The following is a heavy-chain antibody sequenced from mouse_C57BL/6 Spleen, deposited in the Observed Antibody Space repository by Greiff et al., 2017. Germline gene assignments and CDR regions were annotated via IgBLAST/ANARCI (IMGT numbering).Heavy chain of an antibody. V-gene: IGHV1-18*01. D-gene: IGHD1-1*01. J-gene: IGHJ3*01. Sequence: VQLQQSGPELVKPGASVKIPCKASGYTFTDYNMDWVKQSHGKSLEWIGDINPNNGGTIYNQKFKGKATLTVDKSSSTAYMELRSLTSEDTAVYYCARGIYNPFAYWGQGTLVTVSA. CDR2: INPNNGGT. CDR3: ARGIYNPFAY. CDR1: GYTFTDYN.